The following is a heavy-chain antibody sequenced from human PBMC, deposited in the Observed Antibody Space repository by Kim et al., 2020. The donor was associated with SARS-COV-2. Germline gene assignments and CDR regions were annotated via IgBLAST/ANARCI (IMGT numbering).Heavy chain of an antibody. CDR1: GGTFSSYA. V-gene: IGHV1-69*13. CDR2: IIPIFGTA. J-gene: IGHJ4*02. CDR3: ARPESNDFWSGYSLDY. D-gene: IGHD3-3*01. Sequence: SVKVSCKASGGTFSSYAISWVRQAPGQGLEWMGGIIPIFGTANYAQKFQGRVTITADESTSTAYMELSSLRSEDTAVYYCARPESNDFWSGYSLDYWGQGTLVTVSS.